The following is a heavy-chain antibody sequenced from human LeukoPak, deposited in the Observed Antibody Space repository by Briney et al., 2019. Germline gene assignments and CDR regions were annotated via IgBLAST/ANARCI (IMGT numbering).Heavy chain of an antibody. CDR1: GFTVSSNY. V-gene: IGHV3-53*01. D-gene: IGHD2-2*01. CDR2: IYSGGNT. Sequence: GGSLRLSCAASGFTVSSNYMSWVRQAPGKGLEWVSVIYSGGNTYYADSVKGRFTISRDNSKNTLYLQMNSPRAEDTAMYYCARVRSGYCDTTTCYGAVDYWGQGTLVTVSS. CDR3: ARVRSGYCDTTTCYGAVDY. J-gene: IGHJ4*02.